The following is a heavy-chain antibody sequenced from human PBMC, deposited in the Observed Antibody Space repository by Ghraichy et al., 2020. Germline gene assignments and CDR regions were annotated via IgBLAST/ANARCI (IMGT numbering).Heavy chain of an antibody. Sequence: SETLSLTCTVSGGSISSSSYYWGWIRQPPGKGLEWIGSIYYSGSTYYNPSLKSRVTISVDTSKNQFSLKLSSVTAADTAVYYCARRRQLEDPDAFDIWGQGTMVTVSS. J-gene: IGHJ3*02. CDR1: GGSISSSSYY. D-gene: IGHD6-6*01. CDR3: ARRRQLEDPDAFDI. V-gene: IGHV4-39*01. CDR2: IYYSGST.